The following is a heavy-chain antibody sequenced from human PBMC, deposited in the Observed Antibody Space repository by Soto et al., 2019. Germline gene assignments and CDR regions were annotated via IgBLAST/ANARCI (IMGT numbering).Heavy chain of an antibody. Sequence: GASVKVSCKASGGTFSSYAISWVRQAPGQGLEWMGGIIPIFGTANYAQKFQGRVTITADESTSTAYMELSSLRSEETAVYYCARRDGYNLRSYDAFDIWGQGTMVTVSS. CDR2: IIPIFGTA. D-gene: IGHD5-12*01. J-gene: IGHJ3*02. V-gene: IGHV1-69*13. CDR1: GGTFSSYA. CDR3: ARRDGYNLRSYDAFDI.